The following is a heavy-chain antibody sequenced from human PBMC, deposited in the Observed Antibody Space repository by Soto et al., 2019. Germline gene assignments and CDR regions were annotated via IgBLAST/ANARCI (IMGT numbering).Heavy chain of an antibody. V-gene: IGHV6-1*01. CDR1: GDSVSSNSAA. CDR2: TYYRTRWYY. CDR3: AGTAPHCCYGMDV. J-gene: IGHJ6*04. D-gene: IGHD1-7*01. Sequence: SQTLSLTCVISGDSVSSNSAAWNWIRQSPSRGLEWLGRTYYRTRWYYDYAVSVRSRITVNPDTSKNQFSLQLTSVTPEATAGYYVAGTAPHCCYGMDVWGKGTTVTVSS.